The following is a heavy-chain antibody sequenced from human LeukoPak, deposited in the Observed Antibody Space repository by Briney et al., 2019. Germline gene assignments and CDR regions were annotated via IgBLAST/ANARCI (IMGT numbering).Heavy chain of an antibody. J-gene: IGHJ4*02. V-gene: IGHV3-74*01. CDR1: GFPFSTYA. CDR2: INSDGSST. CDR3: AISIAARAFDY. D-gene: IGHD6-6*01. Sequence: GGSLRLSCAASGFPFSTYAMHWVRQAPGKGLVWVSRINSDGSSTSYADSVKGRFTISRDNAKNTLYLQMNSLRAEDTAVYYCAISIAARAFDYWGQGTLVTVSS.